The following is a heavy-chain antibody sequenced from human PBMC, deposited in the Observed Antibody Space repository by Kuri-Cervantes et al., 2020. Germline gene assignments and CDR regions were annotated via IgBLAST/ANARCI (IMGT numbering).Heavy chain of an antibody. D-gene: IGHD3-22*01. Sequence: GESLKISCAASGFTFSSYAMSWVRQAPGKGLEWVSAISGSGGSTYYADSVKGRFTISRDNSKNTLYLQMNSLRAEDTALYYCAKGLYYYDRTAFDYWGQGTLVTVSS. J-gene: IGHJ4*02. CDR2: ISGSGGST. CDR3: AKGLYYYDRTAFDY. V-gene: IGHV3-23*01. CDR1: GFTFSSYA.